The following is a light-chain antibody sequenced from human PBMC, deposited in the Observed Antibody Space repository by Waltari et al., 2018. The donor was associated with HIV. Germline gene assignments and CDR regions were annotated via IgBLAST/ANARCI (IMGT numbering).Light chain of an antibody. CDR3: AAWDDTLKVYV. J-gene: IGLJ1*01. V-gene: IGLV1-44*01. CDR1: ASNIRSNY. CDR2: NDD. Sequence: QSVLAQPPSVSGALGQRVTISWSGSASNIRSNYVNWYQQLPVTAPRVLIYNDDQRPSGVPARFSGSKAGTTASLAISGLQSEDEADYYCAAWDDTLKVYVFGTGTKVTVL.